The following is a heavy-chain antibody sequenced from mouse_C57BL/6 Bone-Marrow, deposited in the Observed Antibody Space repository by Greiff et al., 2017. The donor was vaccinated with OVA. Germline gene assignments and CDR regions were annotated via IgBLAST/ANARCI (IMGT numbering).Heavy chain of an antibody. CDR3: ATAGAWCAY. V-gene: IGHV5-2*01. CDR1: EYEFPSHD. CDR2: INSDGGST. Sequence: EVQRVESGGGLVQPGESLKLSCESNEYEFPSHDMSWVRQTPEKRLELVAAINSDGGSTYYPDTMERRFIISRDNTRKTLNLQKSRLRAKDTASYYCATAGAWCAYWGQGTLVTVSA. J-gene: IGHJ3*01.